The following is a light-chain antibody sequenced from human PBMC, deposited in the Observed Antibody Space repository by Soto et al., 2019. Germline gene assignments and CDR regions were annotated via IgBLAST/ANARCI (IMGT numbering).Light chain of an antibody. CDR1: QSVSTSY. J-gene: IGKJ1*01. V-gene: IGKV3-20*01. CDR2: GAS. CDR3: QQYGSMPRT. Sequence: IMCTQSPGIPSLSPGERAILSGRASQSVSTSYLAWYQQKLGQAPRLLIYGASSRATGIPDRFSGSGSGTDFTLTISRLEPEDFAVYYCQQYGSMPRTFGQGSMVDIK.